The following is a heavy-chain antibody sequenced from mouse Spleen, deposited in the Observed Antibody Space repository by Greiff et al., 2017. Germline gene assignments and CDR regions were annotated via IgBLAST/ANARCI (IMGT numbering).Heavy chain of an antibody. Sequence: DVKLVESGPSLVKPSQTLSLTCSVPGDSITSGYWNWIRKFPGNKLEYMGYISYSGSTYYNPSLKSRISITRDTSKNQYYLQLNSVTTEDTATYYCARLDGYYADYYAMDYWGQGTSVTVSS. CDR2: ISYSGST. CDR1: GDSITSGY. V-gene: IGHV3-8*02. D-gene: IGHD2-3*01. J-gene: IGHJ4*01. CDR3: ARLDGYYADYYAMDY.